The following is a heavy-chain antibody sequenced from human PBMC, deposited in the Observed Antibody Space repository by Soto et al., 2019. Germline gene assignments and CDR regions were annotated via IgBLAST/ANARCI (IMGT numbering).Heavy chain of an antibody. J-gene: IGHJ4*02. V-gene: IGHV4-59*01. Sequence: ASETLSLSCTVSGGSISSYYWTWIRQPPGKGLEWVGYVYYSGTTYYNPSLQSRVTISVDTSKNQFSLKVKSVTAADTAIYYCARAGSTWRYFFDYWGQGSLVTVSP. CDR2: VYYSGTT. D-gene: IGHD6-13*01. CDR1: GGSISSYY. CDR3: ARAGSTWRYFFDY.